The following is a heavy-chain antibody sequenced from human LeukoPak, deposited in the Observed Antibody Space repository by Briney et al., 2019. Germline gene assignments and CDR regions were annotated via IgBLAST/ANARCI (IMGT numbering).Heavy chain of an antibody. V-gene: IGHV7-4-1*02. CDR3: AIDWYYDRDDY. D-gene: IGHD3-22*01. Sequence: ASVRVSCKASGYTFTSYAMNWVRQAPGQGLEWMGWINTNTGNPTYAQGFTGRFVFSLDTSVSTAYLQISSLNAEDTAVYYCAIDWYYDRDDYWGQGTLVTVSS. CDR2: INTNTGNP. J-gene: IGHJ4*02. CDR1: GYTFTSYA.